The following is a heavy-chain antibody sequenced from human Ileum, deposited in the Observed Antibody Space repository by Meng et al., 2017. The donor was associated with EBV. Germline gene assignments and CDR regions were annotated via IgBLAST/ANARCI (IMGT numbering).Heavy chain of an antibody. Sequence: HVQLREAGPGLVKPSETLSLTCAVSGASISRSDWWSWVRQPPGKGLEWIGETSHSGSTNYSPSLKSRVTISLDKSKNQLSLKLNSVTAADTAVYYCASSDYYRSDYWGQGTLVTVSS. CDR2: TSHSGST. CDR3: ASSDYYRSDY. J-gene: IGHJ4*02. D-gene: IGHD3-22*01. CDR1: GASISRSDW. V-gene: IGHV4-4*02.